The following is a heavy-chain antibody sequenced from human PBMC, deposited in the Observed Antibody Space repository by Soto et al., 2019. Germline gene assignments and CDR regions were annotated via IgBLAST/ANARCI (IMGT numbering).Heavy chain of an antibody. V-gene: IGHV1-46*01. Sequence: GASVKVSCKASGFTFTSSAMHWVRQARGQGLEWMGIINASGDRTDYAQNFQGRVTLSVDTSKNQFDLKLSSVTAAETAVYYCARHGITGSYYDAFDIWGQGTMVTVSS. CDR1: GFTFTSSA. D-gene: IGHD1-26*01. CDR3: ARHGITGSYYDAFDI. J-gene: IGHJ3*02. CDR2: INASGDRT.